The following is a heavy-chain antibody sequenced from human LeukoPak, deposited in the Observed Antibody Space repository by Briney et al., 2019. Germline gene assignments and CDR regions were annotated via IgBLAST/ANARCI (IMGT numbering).Heavy chain of an antibody. J-gene: IGHJ6*03. CDR2: ISAYNGNT. V-gene: IGHV1-18*01. CDR1: GYTFTSYG. D-gene: IGHD2-2*02. CDR3: ARHPGYCSSTSCYTATNSYYYYYMGV. Sequence: ASVKVSCKASGYTFTSYGISWVRQAPGQGLEWMGWISAYNGNTNYAQKLQGRVTMTTDTSTSTAYMELRSLRSDDTAVYYCARHPGYCSSTSCYTATNSYYYYYMGVWGKGTTVTISS.